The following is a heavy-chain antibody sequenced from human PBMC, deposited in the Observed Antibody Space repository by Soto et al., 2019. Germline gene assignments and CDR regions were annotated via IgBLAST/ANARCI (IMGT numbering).Heavy chain of an antibody. CDR2: IYPGDSDT. D-gene: IGHD6-19*01. CDR3: ARQGYSSGWYPTGYYYYGMDV. Sequence: GESLKISCKGSGYSFTSYWIGWVRQMPGKGLEWMGIIYPGDSDTRYSPSFQGQVTISADKSISTAYLQWSSLKASDTAMYYRARQGYSSGWYPTGYYYYGMDVWGQGTTVTVSS. V-gene: IGHV5-51*01. J-gene: IGHJ6*02. CDR1: GYSFTSYW.